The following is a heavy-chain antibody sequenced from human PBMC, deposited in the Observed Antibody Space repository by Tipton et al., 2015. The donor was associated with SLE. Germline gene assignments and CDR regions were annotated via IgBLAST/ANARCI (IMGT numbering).Heavy chain of an antibody. V-gene: IGHV4-34*01. CDR2: INHRGSA. Sequence: TLSLTCSVYGGSFSGYNWNWIRQPPGKGLEWIGQINHRGSANYNPSLKSRVTISVDTSKNQFSLNLNSVTAADTALYYCAAGHTFGGVIVIWGQGTLVTVSS. CDR3: AAGHTFGGVIVI. CDR1: GGSFSGYN. J-gene: IGHJ4*02. D-gene: IGHD3-16*02.